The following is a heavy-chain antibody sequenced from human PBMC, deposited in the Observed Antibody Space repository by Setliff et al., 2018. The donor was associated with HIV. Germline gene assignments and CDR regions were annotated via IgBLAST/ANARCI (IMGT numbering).Heavy chain of an antibody. D-gene: IGHD3-22*01. Sequence: GGSLRLSCAASGFTVSSNFMTWVRQAPGKGLEWVSAISGSAGSTYYADSVKGRFTISRDNSKNTLYLQMDSLRGDDTAIYYCTGRTSGYHYVVYWGQGTLVTVSS. CDR2: ISGSAGST. V-gene: IGHV3-23*01. CDR3: TGRTSGYHYVVY. CDR1: GFTVSSNF. J-gene: IGHJ4*02.